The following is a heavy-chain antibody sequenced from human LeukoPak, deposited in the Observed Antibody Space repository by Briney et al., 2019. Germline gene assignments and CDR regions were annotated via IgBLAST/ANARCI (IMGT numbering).Heavy chain of an antibody. CDR2: IIPIFGTA. V-gene: IGHV1-69*13. CDR3: ARGFQSFKPGYSSGRRYYYYYGMDV. Sequence: GASVKVSCKASGGTFSSYAISWVRQAPGQGLEWMGGIIPIFGTANYAQKFQGRVTITADESTSTAHMELSSLRSEDTAVYYCARGFQSFKPGYSSGRRYYYYYGMDVWGQGTTVTVSS. D-gene: IGHD6-19*01. CDR1: GGTFSSYA. J-gene: IGHJ6*02.